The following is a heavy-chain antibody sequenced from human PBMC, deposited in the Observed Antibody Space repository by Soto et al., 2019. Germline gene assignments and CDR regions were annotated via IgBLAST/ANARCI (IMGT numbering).Heavy chain of an antibody. D-gene: IGHD1-26*01. CDR1: GGYFSDFP. J-gene: IGHJ4*02. CDR3: ASVETVGVFFSLSN. Sequence: SQTLSLTWAVFGGYFSDFPCTWFRQPLGKGLEFIADINPPSGFIYYNAAPKSRVTVSSDASTSHFSLRLTSVTAADTPVYSCASVETVGVFFSLSNWGQGTLVSVSS. CDR2: INPPSGFI. V-gene: IGHV4-34*01.